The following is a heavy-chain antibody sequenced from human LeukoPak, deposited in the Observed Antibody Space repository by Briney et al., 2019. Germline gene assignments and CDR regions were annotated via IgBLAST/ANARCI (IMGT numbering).Heavy chain of an antibody. V-gene: IGHV1-46*01. CDR2: INPSGGST. J-gene: IGHJ4*02. D-gene: IGHD3-10*01. CDR3: ARDPTLVRGVIITAPDY. Sequence: GASVKVSCKASGYTFTSYYMHWVRQAPGQGLEWMGIINPSGGSTSYAQKFQGRVTMTRDTSTSTVYMELSSLRSEDTAVYYCARDPTLVRGVIITAPDYWGQGTLVTVSS. CDR1: GYTFTSYY.